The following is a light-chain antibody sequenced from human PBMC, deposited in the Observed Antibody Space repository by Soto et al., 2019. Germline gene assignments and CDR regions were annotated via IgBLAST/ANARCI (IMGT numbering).Light chain of an antibody. CDR3: SSYTSSGTLV. Sequence: QSALTQLPSVSGSPGQSVTISCTGTSSDVGSYNRVSWYQQPPGTAPKLMIYEVSNRPSGVPDRFSGSKSGNTASLTISGLQAEDEADYYCSSYTSSGTLVFGGGTKLTVL. CDR1: SSDVGSYNR. V-gene: IGLV2-18*02. J-gene: IGLJ2*01. CDR2: EVS.